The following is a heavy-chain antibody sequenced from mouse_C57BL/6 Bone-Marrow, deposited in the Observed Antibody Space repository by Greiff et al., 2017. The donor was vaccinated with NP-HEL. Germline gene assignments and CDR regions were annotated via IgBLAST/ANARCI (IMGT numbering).Heavy chain of an antibody. CDR2: INPNNGGT. Sequence: VQLKESGPELVKPGASVKIPCKASGYTFTDYNMDWVKQSHGKSLEWIGDINPNNGGTIYNQKFKGKATLTVDKSSSTAYMELRSLTSEDTAVYYCAAAGFFAYWGQGTLVTVSA. CDR3: AAAGFFAY. D-gene: IGHD6-1*01. V-gene: IGHV1-18*01. CDR1: GYTFTDYN. J-gene: IGHJ3*01.